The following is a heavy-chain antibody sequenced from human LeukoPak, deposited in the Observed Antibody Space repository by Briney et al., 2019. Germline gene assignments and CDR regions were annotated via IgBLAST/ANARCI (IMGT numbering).Heavy chain of an antibody. J-gene: IGHJ3*02. CDR3: ARGGWIQLSLSGGNAFDI. D-gene: IGHD5-18*01. CDR2: INPNSGGT. CDR1: GYTFTSYG. Sequence: ASVKVSCKASGYTFTSYGISWVRQAPGQGLEWMGWINPNSGGTNYAQKFQGWVTMTRDTSISTAYMELSRLRSDDTAVYYCARGGWIQLSLSGGNAFDIWGQGTMVTVSS. V-gene: IGHV1-2*04.